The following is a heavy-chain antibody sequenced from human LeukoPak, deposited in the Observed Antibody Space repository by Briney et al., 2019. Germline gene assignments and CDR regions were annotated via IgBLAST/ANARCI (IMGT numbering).Heavy chain of an antibody. CDR3: AKDASYSSSAGSFDY. V-gene: IGHV3-30*02. J-gene: IGHJ4*02. CDR1: GFTFSSYG. CDR2: IWYGGSNK. Sequence: GGSLRLSCAASGFTFSSYGMHWVRQAPGKGLEWVAVIWYGGSNKYYADSVKGRFTISRDNSKNTLYLQMNSLRAEDTAVYYCAKDASYSSSAGSFDYWGQGTLVTVSS. D-gene: IGHD6-6*01.